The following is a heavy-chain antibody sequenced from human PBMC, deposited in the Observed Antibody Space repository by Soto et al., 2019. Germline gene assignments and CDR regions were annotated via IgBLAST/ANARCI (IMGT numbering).Heavy chain of an antibody. CDR3: ARERTIVVVVAATPARAFDI. V-gene: IGHV4-4*02. CDR1: GGSISSSNW. D-gene: IGHD2-15*01. CDR2: IYHSGST. J-gene: IGHJ3*02. Sequence: PSETLSLTCAVSGGSISSSNWWSWVRQPPGKGLEWIGEIYHSGSTNYNPSLKSRVTISVDKSKNQFSLKLSSVTAADTAVYYCARERTIVVVVAATPARAFDIWGQGTMVT.